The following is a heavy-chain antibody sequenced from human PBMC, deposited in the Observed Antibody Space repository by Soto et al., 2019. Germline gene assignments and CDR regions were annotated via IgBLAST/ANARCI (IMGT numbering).Heavy chain of an antibody. J-gene: IGHJ5*02. CDR2: IRPYNGNT. CDR1: GYTFTSYG. CDR3: ARTIVAVPAALTWFDP. D-gene: IGHD2-15*01. V-gene: IGHV1-18*01. Sequence: QVQLVQSGAEVKNPGASVKVSCKASGYTFTSYGISWVRQAPGQGLEWMGWIRPYNGNTNYAQKLQGRATMTQDTSKNTAYMALRSLRSDDPAVYFCARTIVAVPAALTWFDPCVQGTLVTVSS.